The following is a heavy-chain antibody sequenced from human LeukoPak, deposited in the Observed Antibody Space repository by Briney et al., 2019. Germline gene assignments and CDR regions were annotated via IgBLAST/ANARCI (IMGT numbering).Heavy chain of an antibody. V-gene: IGHV3-11*03. CDR1: GFTFSDYD. CDR3: ARKADYFDY. J-gene: IGHJ4*02. Sequence: PGGSLRLSCAASGFTFSDYDMSWIRQAPGKGLEWVSYIASSSSYTNYADSVKGRFTISRDNAKNSLYLQMNSLRAEYTAVYYCARKADYFDYWGQGTLVTVSS. D-gene: IGHD2-15*01. CDR2: IASSSSYT.